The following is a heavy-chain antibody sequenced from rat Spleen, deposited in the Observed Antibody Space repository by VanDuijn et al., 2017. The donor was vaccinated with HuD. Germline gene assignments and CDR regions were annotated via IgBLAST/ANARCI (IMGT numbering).Heavy chain of an antibody. CDR1: GYSITSSYR. D-gene: IGHD1-12*02. J-gene: IGHJ4*01. CDR2: INGAGST. V-gene: IGHV3-3*01. CDR3: ARWDYYDGTYGVMDA. Sequence: EVQLQESGPGLVKPSQSLSLTCSVTGYSITSSYRWNWIRKFPGNKLEWMGYINGAGSTNYNPSLKSRISITRDTSKNQVFLQVKSVTTEDTATYYCARWDYYDGTYGVMDAWGQGASVTVSS.